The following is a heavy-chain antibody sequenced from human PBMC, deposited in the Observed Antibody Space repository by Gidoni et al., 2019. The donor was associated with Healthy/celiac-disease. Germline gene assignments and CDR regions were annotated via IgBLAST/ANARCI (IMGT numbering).Heavy chain of an antibody. CDR1: GFTFSSYG. Sequence: GFTFSSYGMHWVRQAPGKGLEWVAVIWYDGSNKYYADSVKGRFTISRDNSKNTLYLQMNSLRAEDTAVYYCARDRGWPLAWYFDLWGRGTLVTVSS. CDR3: ARDRGWPLAWYFDL. J-gene: IGHJ2*01. D-gene: IGHD3-10*01. V-gene: IGHV3-33*01. CDR2: IWYDGSNK.